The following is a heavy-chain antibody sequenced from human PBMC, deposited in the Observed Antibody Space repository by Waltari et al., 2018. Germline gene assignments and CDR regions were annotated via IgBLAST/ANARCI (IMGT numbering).Heavy chain of an antibody. CDR2: IYTSGST. CDR3: AGYYCSSTSCYGGWFDP. CDR1: GGSISSYY. D-gene: IGHD2-2*01. Sequence: QVQLQESGPGLVKPSETLSLTCTVSGGSISSYYWSWIRQPAGKGLEWIGRIYTSGSTNYNPSLKSRVTMSVDTSKHQFSLKLSSVTAADTAVYYCAGYYCSSTSCYGGWFDPWGQGTLVTVSS. V-gene: IGHV4-4*07. J-gene: IGHJ5*02.